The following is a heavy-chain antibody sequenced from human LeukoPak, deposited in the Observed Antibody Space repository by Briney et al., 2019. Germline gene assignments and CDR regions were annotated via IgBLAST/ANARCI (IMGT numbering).Heavy chain of an antibody. CDR1: GYTFTGYY. D-gene: IGHD4-17*01. V-gene: IGHV1-2*02. CDR3: ARVPDYGDYVGLYYFDY. Sequence: ASVKVSCKASGYTFTGYYMHWVRQAPGQGLEWMGWINPNSGGTTYAQKFQGRFTMTRDTSISTAYMELSRLRSDDTAVYYCARVPDYGDYVGLYYFDYWGQGTLVTVSS. CDR2: INPNSGGT. J-gene: IGHJ4*02.